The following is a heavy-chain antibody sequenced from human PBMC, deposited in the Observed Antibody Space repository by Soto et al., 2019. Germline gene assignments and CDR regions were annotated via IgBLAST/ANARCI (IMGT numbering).Heavy chain of an antibody. CDR1: GGTFSSYA. V-gene: IGHV1-69*04. CDR2: IIPILGIA. CDR3: ARGLRYYYMDV. J-gene: IGHJ6*03. D-gene: IGHD4-17*01. Sequence: ASVKVSCKASGGTFSSYAISWVRQAPGQGLEWMGRIIPILGIANYAQKFQGRVTITADKSTSTAYMELSSLRSEDTAVYYCARGLRYYYMDVWGKGTTVTVSS.